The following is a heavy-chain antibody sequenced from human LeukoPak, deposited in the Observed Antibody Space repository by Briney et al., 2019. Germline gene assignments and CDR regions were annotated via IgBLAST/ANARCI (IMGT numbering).Heavy chain of an antibody. D-gene: IGHD3-22*01. V-gene: IGHV7-4-1*02. CDR1: GYIFTSYD. CDR3: ARDRDYYDSSGYTTDDAFDI. J-gene: IGHJ3*02. Sequence: ASVKVSCKASGYIFTSYDISWVRQAPGQGLEWMGWINTNTGNPTYAQGFTGRFVFSLDTSVSTAYLQISSLKAEDTAVYYCARDRDYYDSSGYTTDDAFDIWGQGTMVTVSS. CDR2: INTNTGNP.